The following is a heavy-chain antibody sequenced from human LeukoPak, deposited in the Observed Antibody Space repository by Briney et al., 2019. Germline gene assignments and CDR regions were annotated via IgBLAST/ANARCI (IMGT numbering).Heavy chain of an antibody. J-gene: IGHJ4*02. Sequence: GGSLRLSCSVSGFTVDSYGMSWVRQAPGKGLEWVAVIWYDGSNKYYADSVKGRFTISRDNSKNTLYLQMNSLRAEDTAVYYCARERCSGGSCYGSNYFDYWGQGTLVTVSS. CDR2: IWYDGSNK. CDR3: ARERCSGGSCYGSNYFDY. CDR1: GFTVDSYG. D-gene: IGHD2-15*01. V-gene: IGHV3-33*08.